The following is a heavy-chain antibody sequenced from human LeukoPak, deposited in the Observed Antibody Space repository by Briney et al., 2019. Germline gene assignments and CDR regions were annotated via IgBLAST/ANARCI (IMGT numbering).Heavy chain of an antibody. J-gene: IGHJ5*02. Sequence: SETLSLTCTVSGGSISSSSYYWGWICQPPGKGLEWIGSIYYSGSTYYNPSLKSRVTISVDTSKNQFSLKLSSVTAADTAVYYCARVQQQLVPHNWFDPWGQGTLVTVSS. CDR1: GGSISSSSYY. V-gene: IGHV4-39*07. CDR2: IYYSGST. CDR3: ARVQQQLVPHNWFDP. D-gene: IGHD6-13*01.